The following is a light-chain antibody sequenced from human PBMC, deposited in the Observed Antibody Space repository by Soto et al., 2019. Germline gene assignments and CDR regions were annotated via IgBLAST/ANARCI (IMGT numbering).Light chain of an antibody. CDR2: LNSDGSH. J-gene: IGLJ3*02. CDR3: QTWGTGIWV. Sequence: QPVLTQSPSASASLGASVKLTSTLSSGHSSYAIAWHQQQPEKGPRYLMRLNSDGSHTKGDGIPDRFSGSSSGAERYLTISSLQSEDEADYYCQTWGTGIWVFGGGTKVTVL. CDR1: SGHSSYA. V-gene: IGLV4-69*01.